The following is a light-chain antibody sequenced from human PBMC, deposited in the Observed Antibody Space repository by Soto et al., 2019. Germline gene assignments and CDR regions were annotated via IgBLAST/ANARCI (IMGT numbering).Light chain of an antibody. CDR1: QGLVYSDGNIY. V-gene: IGKV2-30*01. CDR3: MQATHGPPNT. CDR2: KVS. J-gene: IGKJ2*01. Sequence: DVVMSQSPLSLPVTLGQPASISCRSSQGLVYSDGNIYLNWYLQRPGQSPRRLIYKVSNRDSGVPDRFSGSGSGTDFTLKISRVEAEDVGVYYCMQATHGPPNTFGQGTKLEIK.